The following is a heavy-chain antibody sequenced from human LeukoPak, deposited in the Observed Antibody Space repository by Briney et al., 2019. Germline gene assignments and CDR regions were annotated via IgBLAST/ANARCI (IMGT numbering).Heavy chain of an antibody. D-gene: IGHD6-19*01. CDR3: VKEATGWYDS. CDR1: GFTFTTCP. J-gene: IGHJ4*02. V-gene: IGHV3-64D*09. CDR2: ISANGHST. Sequence: PGGSLRLSCSASGFTFTTCPMHWVRQAPGKGREYVSAISANGHSTYYADSVKGRFTISRDNSKNTLYLQMSSLRFEDTAMYYCVKEATGWYDSWGQGTLVTVSS.